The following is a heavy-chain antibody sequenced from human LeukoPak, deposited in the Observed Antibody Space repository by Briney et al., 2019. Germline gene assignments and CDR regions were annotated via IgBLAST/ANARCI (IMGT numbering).Heavy chain of an antibody. CDR2: INPNSGGA. J-gene: IGHJ5*02. CDR3: VTRSYTSGWPT. CDR1: GNTPIGNY. V-gene: IGHV1-2*02. Sequence: SVKPSCKVSGNTPIGNYIHWVRQARGQGLEWMGWINPNSGGANYAQRFQGRVTMTRDTAVTTAFLDLDRLTSDDTAVYYCVTRSYTSGWPTWGQGTLVTVSS. D-gene: IGHD6-19*01.